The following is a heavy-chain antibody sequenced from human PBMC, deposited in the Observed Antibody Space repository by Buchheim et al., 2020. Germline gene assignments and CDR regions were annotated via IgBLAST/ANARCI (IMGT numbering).Heavy chain of an antibody. V-gene: IGHV3-74*01. CDR1: GFTFGIYW. CDR3: AMSTDYYSD. CDR2: INGDGRNT. D-gene: IGHD2-21*02. Sequence: EVQLVESGGGLVQPGGSLRLSCAASGFTFGIYWMHWVRQTPGKGLVWVSRINGDGRNTDYADSVKGRFTISRDNDENTLYLQMNSLRAEDTAVYYCAMSTDYYSDWGQGT. J-gene: IGHJ4*02.